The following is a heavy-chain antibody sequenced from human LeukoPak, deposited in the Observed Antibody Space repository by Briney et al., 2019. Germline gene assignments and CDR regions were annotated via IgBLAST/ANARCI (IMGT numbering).Heavy chain of an antibody. CDR1: RFTFSTYS. D-gene: IGHD1-14*01. J-gene: IGHJ4*02. CDR3: ARGTLNIPGEHGAFDY. V-gene: IGHV3-21*01. Sequence: PGGSLRLACASSRFTFSTYSMIWVRQAPGKGLEWVSSISTSSSYIHYADSVKGRFTISRDNAKNSLYLQMNSLRAEDTAVYYCARGTLNIPGEHGAFDYWGQGTLVTVSS. CDR2: ISTSSSYI.